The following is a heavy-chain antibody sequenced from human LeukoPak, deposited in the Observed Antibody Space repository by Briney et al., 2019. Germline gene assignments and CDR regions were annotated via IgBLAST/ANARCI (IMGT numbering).Heavy chain of an antibody. J-gene: IGHJ3*02. V-gene: IGHV3-30*02. CDR1: GFTFSSYG. Sequence: PGGSLRLSCAASGFTFSSYGMHWVRQAPGKGLEWVAFIRYDGSNKYDADSVKGRFTISRDNSKNTLYLQMNSLRAEDTAVYYCAKLNRIVGAFGAFDIWGQGTMVTVSS. CDR2: IRYDGSNK. D-gene: IGHD1-26*01. CDR3: AKLNRIVGAFGAFDI.